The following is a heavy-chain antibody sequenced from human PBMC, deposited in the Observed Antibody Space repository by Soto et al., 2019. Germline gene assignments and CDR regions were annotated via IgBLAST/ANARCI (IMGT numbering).Heavy chain of an antibody. V-gene: IGHV3-21*01. Sequence: ESVGGLVKPGGSLRLSCAASGFIFSDYTLNWVRQAPGKGLEWVSSISSGSTYTYYADSVKGRFTISRDNAQNSLYLQINSLRGEDTAVYYCAREKVSTGKYSFDYWGQGTLVTVSS. J-gene: IGHJ4*02. CDR3: AREKVSTGKYSFDY. D-gene: IGHD3-9*01. CDR1: GFIFSDYT. CDR2: ISSGSTYT.